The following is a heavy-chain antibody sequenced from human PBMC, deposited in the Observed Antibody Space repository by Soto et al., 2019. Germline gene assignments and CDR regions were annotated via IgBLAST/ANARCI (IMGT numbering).Heavy chain of an antibody. V-gene: IGHV3-23*01. J-gene: IGHJ4*02. CDR1: GFTFSRHA. CDR3: ANWGKSGSDF. CDR2: ISASGGST. D-gene: IGHD1-26*01. Sequence: EVELLESGGGLVQPGGSLRLSCAASGFTFSRHALTWVRQAPGKGLEWVSAISASGGSTYDADSVKGRFTISRDNSKNTLYLQMNSLRAEDTAVYYCANWGKSGSDFWGQGTLVTVSS.